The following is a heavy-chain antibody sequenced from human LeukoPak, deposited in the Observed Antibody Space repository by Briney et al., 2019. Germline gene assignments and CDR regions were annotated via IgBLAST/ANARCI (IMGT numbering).Heavy chain of an antibody. Sequence: PGGSLRLSCTTSGFNFRAYWMGWVRQAPGTGLEWVSSISSSSSYIYYADSVKGRFTISRDNAKNSLYLQMNSLRAEDTAVYYCASASGYSGWTYYFDYWGQGTLVTVSS. CDR1: GFNFRAYW. J-gene: IGHJ4*02. D-gene: IGHD6-19*01. V-gene: IGHV3-21*01. CDR2: ISSSSSYI. CDR3: ASASGYSGWTYYFDY.